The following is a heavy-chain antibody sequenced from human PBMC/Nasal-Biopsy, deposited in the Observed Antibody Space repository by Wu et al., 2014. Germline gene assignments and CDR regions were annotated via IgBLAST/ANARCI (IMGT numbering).Heavy chain of an antibody. J-gene: IGHJ4*02. V-gene: IGHV4-4*02. CDR1: GGPINSHYW. CDR3: TRIANPRIRGIVYTYNYDS. Sequence: TLSLTCTVSGGPINSHYWWSWVRQSPEKGLEWLGEVYQSGSSIYNPSLKSRVSISMDESRNQFFLSLKSVTAADTAVYYCTRIANPRIRGIVYTYNYDSWGRGILVTVSS. CDR2: VYQSGSS. D-gene: IGHD5/OR15-5a*01.